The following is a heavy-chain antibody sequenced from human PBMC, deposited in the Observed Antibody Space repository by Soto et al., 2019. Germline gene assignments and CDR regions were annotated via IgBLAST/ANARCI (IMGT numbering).Heavy chain of an antibody. CDR3: AKDLPGELLPTCFDP. D-gene: IGHD1-26*01. CDR2: MYSNGAT. Sequence: HPGGSLRLSCAASGLIVSGNYMSWVRQAPGKGLEWVSIMYSNGATFYADSVEGRFTMSRDNSGNTLFLQMSSLRVDDTAVYYCAKDLPGELLPTCFDPWGQGT. V-gene: IGHV3-53*01. CDR1: GLIVSGNY. J-gene: IGHJ5*02.